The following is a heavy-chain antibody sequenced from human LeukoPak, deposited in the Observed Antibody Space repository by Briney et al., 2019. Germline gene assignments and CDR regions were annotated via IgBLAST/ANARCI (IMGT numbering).Heavy chain of an antibody. J-gene: IGHJ6*03. D-gene: IGHD3-3*01. CDR3: ARDTLRFLEWLFSPMDV. V-gene: IGHV3-33*01. CDR2: LWYDGSNK. CDR1: GFTFSSYG. Sequence: PGGSLRLSCAASGFTFSSYGMCWVRQAPGKGLEWVAVLWYDGSNKYYADSVKGRFTISRDNSKNTLYLQMNSLRAEDTAVYYCARDTLRFLEWLFSPMDVWGKGTTVTVSS.